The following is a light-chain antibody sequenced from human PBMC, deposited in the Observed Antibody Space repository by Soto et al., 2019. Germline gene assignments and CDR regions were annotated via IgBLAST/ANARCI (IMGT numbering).Light chain of an antibody. V-gene: IGKV1-5*01. Sequence: DIQMTQSPSTLSASVGDRVTITCRASQSISSWLAWYQQKPGKAPKLLMFDASSLESGVPPRFSGRGSETEFTLTISSLQPDDFATYFCQQYNSYPYTFGQGNKLEIK. CDR3: QQYNSYPYT. CDR2: DAS. CDR1: QSISSW. J-gene: IGKJ2*01.